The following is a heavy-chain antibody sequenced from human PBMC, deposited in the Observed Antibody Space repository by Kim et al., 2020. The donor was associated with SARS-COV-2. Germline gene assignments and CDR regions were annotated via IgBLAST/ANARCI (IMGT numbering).Heavy chain of an antibody. CDR3: AGRAYYDSSGYYFDRDGMDV. CDR2: IDPSDSYT. V-gene: IGHV5-10-1*01. CDR1: GYSFTSYW. Sequence: GESLKISCKGSGYSFTSYWISWVRQMPGKGLEWMGRIDPSDSYTNYSPSFQGHVTISADKSISTAYLQWSSLKASDTAMYYCAGRAYYDSSGYYFDRDGMDVWGQGTTVTVSS. J-gene: IGHJ6*02. D-gene: IGHD3-22*01.